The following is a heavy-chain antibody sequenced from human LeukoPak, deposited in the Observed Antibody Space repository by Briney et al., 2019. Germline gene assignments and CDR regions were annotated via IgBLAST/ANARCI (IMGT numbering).Heavy chain of an antibody. CDR3: ARSLVVPAANPTLFDY. CDR1: GFTFSSYW. J-gene: IGHJ4*01. Sequence: PGGSLRLSCAASGFTFSSYWMSWVRQAPGKGLEWVANINQDGSEKYYVDSVKGRFTISRDNAKNSLYLQMNSLRAEDTAVYYRARSLVVPAANPTLFDYWGQGTLVTVSS. V-gene: IGHV3-7*01. CDR2: INQDGSEK. D-gene: IGHD2-2*01.